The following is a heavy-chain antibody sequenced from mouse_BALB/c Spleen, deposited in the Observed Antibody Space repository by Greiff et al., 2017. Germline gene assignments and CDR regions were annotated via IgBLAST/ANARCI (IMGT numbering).Heavy chain of an antibody. CDR3: ARGPRGAMDY. J-gene: IGHJ4*01. Sequence: EVQGVESGPGLVKPSQSLSLTCTVTGYSITSDYAWNWIRQFPGNKLEWMGYISYSGSTSYNPSLKSRISITRDTSKNQFFLQLNSVTTEDTATYYCARGPRGAMDYWGQGTSVTVSS. V-gene: IGHV3-2*02. CDR2: ISYSGST. CDR1: GYSITSDYA.